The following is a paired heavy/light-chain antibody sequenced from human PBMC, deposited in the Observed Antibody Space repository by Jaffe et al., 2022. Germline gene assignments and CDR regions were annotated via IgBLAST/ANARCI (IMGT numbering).Heavy chain of an antibody. D-gene: IGHD3-10*01. V-gene: IGHV3-30*02. CDR2: IENDGSRK. CDR3: ARGPGTGFDP. J-gene: IGHJ5*02. CDR1: GFTFSTYG. Sequence: QAQLVESGGGVVQPGGSLRLSCVASGFTFSTYGIHWVRQAPGKGLEWVAFIENDGSRKDYVDSVKGRFTLSRDNSKNTVYLQMSSLRAEDTAVYYCARGPGTGFDPWGQGTLVTVSS.
Light chain of an antibody. V-gene: IGKV4-1*01. CDR2: WAS. CDR1: QSILHSSNNKNY. CDR3: QQYLSPPYT. Sequence: DIVMTQSPDSLAVSLGERATISCRSSQSILHSSNNKNYLTWYQQKPGQPPKLLIYWASTRESGVPDRFSGSGSGTDFTLTISSLQAEDVAVYYCQQYLSPPYTFGQGTKLEIE. J-gene: IGKJ2*01.